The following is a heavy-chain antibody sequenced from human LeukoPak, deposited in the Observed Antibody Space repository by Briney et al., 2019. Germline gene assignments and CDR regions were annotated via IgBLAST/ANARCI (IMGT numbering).Heavy chain of an antibody. CDR3: AKDLETARPGY. Sequence: GGSLRLSCAASGFTFSSYAMSWVRQAPGKGLEWVSAISGSGGSTYYADSVKGRFAISRDYSKNTLYLQMSSLRADDTAIYYCAKDLETARPGYWGQGTLVTVSS. D-gene: IGHD6-6*01. V-gene: IGHV3-23*01. CDR2: ISGSGGST. J-gene: IGHJ4*02. CDR1: GFTFSSYA.